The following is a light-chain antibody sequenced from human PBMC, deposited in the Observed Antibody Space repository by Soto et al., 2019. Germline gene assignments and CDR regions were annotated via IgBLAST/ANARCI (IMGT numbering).Light chain of an antibody. J-gene: IGLJ1*01. CDR1: SSDIGDSNY. CDR3: SSFRSSSSSYV. Sequence: QSALTQPASASGSPGQSITISCTGTSSDIGDSNYVSWYQQHPGKAPKLVIYDVTNRPSGVSNRFSGSKSANTASLTISGHQAEDEADYCCSSFRSSSSSYVFGTGTKLTVL. CDR2: DVT. V-gene: IGLV2-14*03.